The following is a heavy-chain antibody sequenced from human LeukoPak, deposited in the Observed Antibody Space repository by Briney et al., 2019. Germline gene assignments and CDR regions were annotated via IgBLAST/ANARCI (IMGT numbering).Heavy chain of an antibody. V-gene: IGHV3-30*04. D-gene: IGHD3-16*01. J-gene: IGHJ4*02. Sequence: GGSLRLSCAASGFTFSSYEMNWVRQAPGKGLEWVAVISYDGSNKYYADSVKGRFTISRDNSKNTLYLQMNSLRAEDTAVYYCARVPPWGSTGFDYWGQGTLVTVSS. CDR2: ISYDGSNK. CDR3: ARVPPWGSTGFDY. CDR1: GFTFSSYE.